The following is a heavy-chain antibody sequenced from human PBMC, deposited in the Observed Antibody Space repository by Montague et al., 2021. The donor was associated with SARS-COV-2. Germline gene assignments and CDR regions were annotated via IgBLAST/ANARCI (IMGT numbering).Heavy chain of an antibody. CDR1: GFTFSSYF. J-gene: IGHJ4*02. CDR2: ICTSSSYI. D-gene: IGHD4-11*01. CDR3: ARDAYSNYGEGNYFDY. Sequence: SLRLSCAASGFTFSSYFMNWVRQAPGKGLEWVSSICTSSSYIYYADSVKGRFTISRDNAKNSLYLQMNSLRAEDTAVCYCARDAYSNYGEGNYFDYWGQGTLVTVSS. V-gene: IGHV3-21*01.